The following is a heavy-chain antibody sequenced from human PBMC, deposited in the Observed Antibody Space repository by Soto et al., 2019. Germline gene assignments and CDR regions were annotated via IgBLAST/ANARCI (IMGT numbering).Heavy chain of an antibody. Sequence: QVQLVQSGAEVKKPGASVKVSCKASGYTFTTHAIHWLRQAPGQGLEWMGWISPGNGHTRYSRNFQGRVTFTRDTSASTAYMELSSLRSEDPAVYYCARDRVPYTTAWYEKLNAFDIWGQGTVVTVSS. CDR3: ARDRVPYTTAWYEKLNAFDI. D-gene: IGHD6-19*01. J-gene: IGHJ3*02. V-gene: IGHV1-3*01. CDR2: ISPGNGHT. CDR1: GYTFTTHA.